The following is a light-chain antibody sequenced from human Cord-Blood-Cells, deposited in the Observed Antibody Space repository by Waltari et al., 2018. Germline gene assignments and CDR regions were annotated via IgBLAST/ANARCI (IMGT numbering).Light chain of an antibody. J-gene: IGLJ2*01. CDR2: SNN. CDR1: SSTIGSIP. CDR3: AAWDDSLNGLV. Sequence: QSVLTQPPSASGTPGKRVTIACSGSSSTIGSIPVNWYQPLPGTAPKLLIYSNNQRPSGVPDRFSGSKSGTSASLAISGLQSEDEADYYCAAWDDSLNGLVFGGGTKLTVL. V-gene: IGLV1-44*01.